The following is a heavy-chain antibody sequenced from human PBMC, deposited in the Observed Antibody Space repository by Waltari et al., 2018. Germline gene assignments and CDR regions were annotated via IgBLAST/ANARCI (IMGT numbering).Heavy chain of an antibody. Sequence: QGQLVESGGGGVQPGRSLRHSCAVSGFPCSYHAMHWVRQAPGKGLEWVALLSSGGIRRSYADSVKGRFTISRDNSKNTLHLQMNNLRIDDTAIYYCARDNGSPGSPLDSWGLGTLVTVSS. J-gene: IGHJ4*02. CDR1: GFPCSYHA. V-gene: IGHV3-30-3*01. CDR3: ARDNGSPGSPLDS. CDR2: LSSGGIRR.